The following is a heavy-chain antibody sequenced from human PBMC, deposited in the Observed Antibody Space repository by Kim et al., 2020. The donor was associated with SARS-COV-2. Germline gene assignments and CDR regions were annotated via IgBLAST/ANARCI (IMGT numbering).Heavy chain of an antibody. V-gene: IGHV3-9*01. J-gene: IGHJ6*02. CDR3: AKELRGSDYYDSSGRYYYYGMDV. Sequence: GGSLRLSCAASGFTFGDYAMHWVRQAPGKGLEWVSGISWNSGSIGYADSVKGRFTISRDNAKNSLYLQMNSLRAEDTALYYCAKELRGSDYYDSSGRYYYYGMDVWGQGTTVTVSS. CDR2: ISWNSGSI. CDR1: GFTFGDYA. D-gene: IGHD3-22*01.